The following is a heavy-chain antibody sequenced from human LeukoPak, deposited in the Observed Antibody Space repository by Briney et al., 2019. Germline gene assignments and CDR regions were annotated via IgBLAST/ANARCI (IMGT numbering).Heavy chain of an antibody. D-gene: IGHD3-10*01. Sequence: SSVKISCKASGGTFSSYAISWVRQAPGQGLEWMGGIIPIFGTANYAQKFQGRVTITTDESTSTAYMELSSLRSEDTAVYYCARSMVRGLYYYYYYMDVWGKGTTVTVSS. CDR1: GGTFSSYA. CDR3: ARSMVRGLYYYYYYMDV. J-gene: IGHJ6*03. CDR2: IIPIFGTA. V-gene: IGHV1-69*05.